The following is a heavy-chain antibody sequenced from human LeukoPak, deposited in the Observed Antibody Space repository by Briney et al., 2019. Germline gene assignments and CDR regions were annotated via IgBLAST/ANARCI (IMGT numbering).Heavy chain of an antibody. CDR2: INHSGST. Sequence: SETLSLTCAVYGGSFSGYYWSWIRQPPGKGLEWIGEINHSGSTNYNPSLKSRVTISVDTSKNQFSLKLRSVTAADTAVYYCARASAAGNFDYWGQGTLVTVSS. CDR1: GGSFSGYY. J-gene: IGHJ4*02. CDR3: ARASAAGNFDY. V-gene: IGHV4-34*01. D-gene: IGHD6-13*01.